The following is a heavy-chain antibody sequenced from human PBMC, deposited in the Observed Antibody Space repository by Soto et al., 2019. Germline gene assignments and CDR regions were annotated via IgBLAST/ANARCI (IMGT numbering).Heavy chain of an antibody. V-gene: IGHV5-10-1*01. CDR3: AGETGLGPIPCGY. CDR2: IDPSHSFT. CDR1: DYTFTSYW. J-gene: IGHJ4*02. Sequence: GESQKISCQAFDYTFTSYWITWVRQMPGKGLEWMGRIDPSHSFTDYNLPFEGHVILSVAFSVSTAYLHWSGLKASDTADYYCAGETGLGPIPCGYWGQGTPVTVSS. D-gene: IGHD2-21*01.